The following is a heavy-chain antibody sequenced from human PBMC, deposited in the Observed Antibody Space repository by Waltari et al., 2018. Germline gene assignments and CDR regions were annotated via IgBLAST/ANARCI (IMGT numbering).Heavy chain of an antibody. CDR2: IYYSGCA. J-gene: IGHJ3*02. D-gene: IGHD2-2*01. Sequence: QVQLQESGPGLVKPSETLSLTCTVSGGSISSYYWSWIRQHPGKGLEWIGYIYYSGCANYNTSLTSQVTISVDTSKTQFSLKLSSLTASDAAVYYCARHLLVVVPAAHKDAFDIWGQGTMVTVSS. CDR1: GGSISSYY. V-gene: IGHV4-59*08. CDR3: ARHLLVVVPAAHKDAFDI.